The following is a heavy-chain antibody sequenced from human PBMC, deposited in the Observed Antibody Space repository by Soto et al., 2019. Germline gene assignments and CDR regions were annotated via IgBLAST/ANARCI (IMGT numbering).Heavy chain of an antibody. Sequence: EVQLVESGGGPVRPGGSLKLSCAASGFNFITYSLSWVRQAPGKGLEWVASISSSAVYIDYADSVKGRFTISRDNDNNSLYLKMNSLRAEDTATYYCVRDGLDYYDTERLYFDKWGQGTLVTVSS. J-gene: IGHJ4*02. CDR2: ISSSAVYI. CDR1: GFNFITYS. CDR3: VRDGLDYYDTERLYFDK. V-gene: IGHV3-21*01. D-gene: IGHD3-22*01.